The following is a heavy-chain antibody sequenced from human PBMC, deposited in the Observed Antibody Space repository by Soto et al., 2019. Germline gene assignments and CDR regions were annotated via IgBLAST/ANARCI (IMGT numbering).Heavy chain of an antibody. CDR1: GGSFSSDY. J-gene: IGHJ2*01. V-gene: IGHV4-59*08. CDR3: ARRNGRWLQYWSFHL. Sequence: QVQLQESGPGLVKPSETLSLTCTISGGSFSSDYWTWIRQPPGKGLEWIGHIYFSGVTNYTPSLKSRVVLLAHTSKNQLSLKLSSVPAADTAVYYCARRNGRWLQYWSFHLWGRGTLVTVSS. CDR2: IYFSGVT. D-gene: IGHD5-12*01.